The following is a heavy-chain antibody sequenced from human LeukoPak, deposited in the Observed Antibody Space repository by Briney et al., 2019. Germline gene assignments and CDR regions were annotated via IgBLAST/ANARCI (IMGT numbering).Heavy chain of an antibody. Sequence: SVKVSCKASGGTFSSYAIIWVRQAPGQGLEWMGGIIPIFGTANYAQKFQGRVTITTDESTSTAYMELSSLRSEDTAVYYCARVNNWNYYFDYWGQGTLVTVSS. CDR3: ARVNNWNYYFDY. CDR1: GGTFSSYA. CDR2: IIPIFGTA. D-gene: IGHD1-7*01. J-gene: IGHJ4*02. V-gene: IGHV1-69*05.